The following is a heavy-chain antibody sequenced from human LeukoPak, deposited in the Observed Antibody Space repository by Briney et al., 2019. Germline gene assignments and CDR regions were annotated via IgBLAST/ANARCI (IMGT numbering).Heavy chain of an antibody. D-gene: IGHD3-10*01. Sequence: HSGGSLRLSCAASGFTFSNHWMHWVRQAPGKGLVWVSHINGDGTNVNYADSVKGRFTISRDNSKNTLYLQMNSLRAEDTAVYYCAKGHPLLWFGELLSDWGQGTLVTVSS. CDR1: GFTFSNHW. V-gene: IGHV3-74*01. J-gene: IGHJ4*02. CDR2: INGDGTNV. CDR3: AKGHPLLWFGELLSD.